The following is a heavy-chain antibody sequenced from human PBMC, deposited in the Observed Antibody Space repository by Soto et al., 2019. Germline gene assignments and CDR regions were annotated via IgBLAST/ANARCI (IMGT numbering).Heavy chain of an antibody. D-gene: IGHD1-26*01. CDR3: ARDLRIVGVVTTPFDY. CDR2: INPNSGGT. Sequence: QVQLVQSGAEVKKPGASVKVSCKASGYTFTGYYMHWVRQAPGQGLEWMGWINPNSGGTNYAQKFQGRVTMTRDTSISTAYMELSRLRSDDTAVYYCARDLRIVGVVTTPFDYWGQGTLVTVSS. J-gene: IGHJ4*02. V-gene: IGHV1-2*02. CDR1: GYTFTGYY.